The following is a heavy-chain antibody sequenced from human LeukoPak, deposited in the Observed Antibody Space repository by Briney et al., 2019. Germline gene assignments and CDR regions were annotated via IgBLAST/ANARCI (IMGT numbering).Heavy chain of an antibody. Sequence: SETLSLTCTVSGGSISSSSYYWGWIRQPPGKGLEWIGSIYYSGSTYYNPSLKSRVTISVDTSKNQFSLKLSSVTAADTAVYYCARYSSSSHLDYWGRGTLVTVSS. CDR3: ARYSSSSHLDY. CDR2: IYYSGST. D-gene: IGHD6-6*01. V-gene: IGHV4-39*07. J-gene: IGHJ4*02. CDR1: GGSISSSSYY.